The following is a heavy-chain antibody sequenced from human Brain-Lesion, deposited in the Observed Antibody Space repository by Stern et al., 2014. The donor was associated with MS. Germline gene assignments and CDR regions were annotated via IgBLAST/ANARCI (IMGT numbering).Heavy chain of an antibody. CDR2: IYERGST. D-gene: IGHD1-26*01. J-gene: IGHJ4*02. CDR3: ARGIAPLVGASPLFDS. V-gene: IGHV4-30-2*01. Sequence: QMQLVESGSGLVKPSQTLSLSCAVSGGSISSGTYSWSWIRLTPGKRLEWIGYIYERGSTYFNPSLRSLFPISLVWARNPFSPQLTSVTAADPAMYYCARGIAPLVGASPLFDSWGQGTLVTVSS. CDR1: GGSISSGTYS.